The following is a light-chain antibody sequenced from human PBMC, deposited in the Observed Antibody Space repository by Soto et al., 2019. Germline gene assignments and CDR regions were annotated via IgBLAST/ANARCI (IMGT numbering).Light chain of an antibody. CDR1: SSDVGGYDF. V-gene: IGLV2-8*01. Sequence: QSALTQPPSASGSPGQSVTISCTGTSSDVGGYDFVSWYQQHPGKAPNLLIYDVSKRPSGVPDRFSGSKSGTTASLTVSGLQAEDEADYDCSSYAGPDNWGVFGTGTKVTVL. CDR2: DVS. J-gene: IGLJ1*01. CDR3: SSYAGPDNWGV.